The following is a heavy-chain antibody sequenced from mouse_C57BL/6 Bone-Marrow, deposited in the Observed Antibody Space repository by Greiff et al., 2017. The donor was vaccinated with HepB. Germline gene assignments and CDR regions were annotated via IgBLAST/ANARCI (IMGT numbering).Heavy chain of an antibody. D-gene: IGHD1-1*01. V-gene: IGHV14-4*01. Sequence: EVQLQQSGAELVRPGASVKLSCTASGFNIKDDYMHWVKQRPEQGLEWIGWIDPENGDTEYASKFQGKATITADTSSNTAYLQLSSLTSEDTAVYYCTTRIGSRYFDYWGQGTTLTVSS. J-gene: IGHJ2*01. CDR2: IDPENGDT. CDR3: TTRIGSRYFDY. CDR1: GFNIKDDY.